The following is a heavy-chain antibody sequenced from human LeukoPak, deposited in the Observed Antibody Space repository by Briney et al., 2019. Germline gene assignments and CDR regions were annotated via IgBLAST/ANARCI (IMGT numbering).Heavy chain of an antibody. D-gene: IGHD1-26*01. J-gene: IGHJ3*02. CDR1: GGSISSYY. CDR3: ARTGTVGAKVAFDI. V-gene: IGHV4-59*01. Sequence: SETLSLTCTVSGGSISSYYWSWIRQPPGKGLEWIGYIYYSGSTNYNPSLKSRVTISVDTSKNQFSLKLSSVTAADTAVYYCARTGTVGAKVAFDIWGQGTMVTVSS. CDR2: IYYSGST.